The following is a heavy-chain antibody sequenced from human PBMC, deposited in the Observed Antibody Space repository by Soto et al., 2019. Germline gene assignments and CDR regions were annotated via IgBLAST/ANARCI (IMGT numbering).Heavy chain of an antibody. CDR1: GGSIGKYY. D-gene: IGHD3-10*01. Sequence: LSLTCTVSGGSIGKYYWNWIRQPPGKGLEWIGHVYYSGTTRYNPSLKSRVTLSVDTSNNQFSLNLTSVTAADTAVYYCARGRWGQPGSLDFWGQGTLVTVSS. V-gene: IGHV4-59*01. J-gene: IGHJ4*02. CDR3: ARGRWGQPGSLDF. CDR2: VYYSGTT.